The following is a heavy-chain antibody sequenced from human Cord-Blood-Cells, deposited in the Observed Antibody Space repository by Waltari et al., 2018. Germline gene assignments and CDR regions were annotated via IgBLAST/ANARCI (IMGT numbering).Heavy chain of an antibody. J-gene: IGHJ4*02. D-gene: IGHD2-2*01. V-gene: IGHV4-39*01. Sequence: QLQLQESGPGLVKPSETLSLTCTVSGGSISSSSYYWGWIRQPPGKGLEWIGSIYYSGSTYSNPSLKSRGTISVDTSKNQFSLKLSSVTAADTAVYYCASWKRGYCSSTSCYYFDYWGQGTLVTVSS. CDR2: IYYSGST. CDR1: GGSISSSSYY. CDR3: ASWKRGYCSSTSCYYFDY.